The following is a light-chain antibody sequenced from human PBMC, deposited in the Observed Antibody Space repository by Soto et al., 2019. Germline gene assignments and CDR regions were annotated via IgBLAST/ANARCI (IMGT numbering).Light chain of an antibody. V-gene: IGKV1-39*01. CDR1: QNINSN. CDR3: QQSYTTPLT. Sequence: DLQMTQSPFSLSASVGDRVTITCRASQNINSNLNWYQQKPGKAPKLLIYAASSLQSGVPSRFSGSGSGTDFTLTITSLQPEDFATYYCQQSYTTPLTFGPGTKVDIK. CDR2: AAS. J-gene: IGKJ3*01.